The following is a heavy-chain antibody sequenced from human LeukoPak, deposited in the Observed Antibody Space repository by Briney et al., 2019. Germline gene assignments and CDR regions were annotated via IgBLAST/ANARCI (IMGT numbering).Heavy chain of an antibody. D-gene: IGHD3-9*01. V-gene: IGHV3-53*01. J-gene: IGHJ4*02. CDR2: IYSGGST. Sequence: PGGSLRLSCAASGFIVSSNYMSWVRQAPGKGLEWASIIYSGGSTYYADSVKGRFTISRDISKNTLHLQMNSLRAEDTAVYYCARLGYYDALTDILDDFWGQGTLVTVSS. CDR1: GFIVSSNY. CDR3: ARLGYYDALTDILDDF.